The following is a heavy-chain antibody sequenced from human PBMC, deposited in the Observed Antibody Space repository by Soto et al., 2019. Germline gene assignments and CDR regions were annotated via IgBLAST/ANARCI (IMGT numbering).Heavy chain of an antibody. J-gene: IGHJ4*02. CDR1: GFSLSTSGMC. V-gene: IGHV2-70*01. CDR3: ARMYYYDSSGYSNFDY. D-gene: IGHD3-22*01. CDR2: IDWDDDK. Sequence: GSGPTLVNPTQTLTLTCTFSGFSLSTSGMCVSWIRQPPGKALEWLALIDWDDDKYYSTSLKTRLTISKDTSKNQVVLTMTNMDPVDTATYYCARMYYYDSSGYSNFDYWGQGTLVTVSS.